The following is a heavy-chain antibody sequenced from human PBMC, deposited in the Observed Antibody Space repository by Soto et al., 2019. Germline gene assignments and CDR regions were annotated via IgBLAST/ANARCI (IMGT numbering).Heavy chain of an antibody. CDR2: ISWNSGSI. CDR1: GFTFDEYG. D-gene: IGHD1-26*01. V-gene: IGHV3-9*01. Sequence: GGSLRLSCAASGFTFDEYGMNWVRQAPGKGLEWVSGISWNSGSIGYADSVKGRFTISRDNAKNSLYLQMNSLTVEDTALYYCAKVLSGSYLFYFDYWGQGTLVTVSS. J-gene: IGHJ4*02. CDR3: AKVLSGSYLFYFDY.